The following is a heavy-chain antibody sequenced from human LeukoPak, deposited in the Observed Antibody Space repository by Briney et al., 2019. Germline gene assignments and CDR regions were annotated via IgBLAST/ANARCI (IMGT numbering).Heavy chain of an antibody. CDR3: ARHLLQLERRRPLGLRAFDI. CDR1: GGTFTGYY. V-gene: IGHV1-2*02. D-gene: IGHD1-1*01. CDR2: INPNSGGT. J-gene: IGHJ3*02. Sequence: GASVKVSCKASGGTFTGYYMHWVRQAPGQGLEWMGWINPNSGGTNYAQKFQGRVTMTRDTSISTAYMELSRLRSDDTAVYYCARHLLQLERRRPLGLRAFDIWGQGTMVTVSS.